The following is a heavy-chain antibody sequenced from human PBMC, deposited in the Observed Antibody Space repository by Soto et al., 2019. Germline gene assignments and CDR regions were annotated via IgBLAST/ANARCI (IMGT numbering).Heavy chain of an antibody. CDR2: IKSKTDGGTT. CDR3: TTPSFLGWELPPGY. Sequence: PGGSLRLSCAASGFTFSNAWMNWVRQAPGKGLEWVGRIKSKTDGGTTDYAAPVKGRFTISRDDSKNTLYLQMNSLKTEDTAVYYCTTPSFLGWELPPGYWGRETLFTVS. D-gene: IGHD1-26*01. J-gene: IGHJ4*02. V-gene: IGHV3-15*07. CDR1: GFTFSNAW.